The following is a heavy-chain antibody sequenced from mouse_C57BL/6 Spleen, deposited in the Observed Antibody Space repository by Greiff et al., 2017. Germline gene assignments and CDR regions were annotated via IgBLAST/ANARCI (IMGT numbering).Heavy chain of an antibody. CDR3: AREVAMDY. CDR1: GFTFKNTY. Sequence: EVKLQESVAELVRPGASVKLSCTASGFTFKNTYMHWVKQRPEQGLEWIGRIDPANGITKYAPKFQGKATITADTSSITAYLQLSSLTSEDTAIYYCAREVAMDYWGQGTSVTVSS. V-gene: IGHV14-3*01. CDR2: IDPANGIT. J-gene: IGHJ4*01.